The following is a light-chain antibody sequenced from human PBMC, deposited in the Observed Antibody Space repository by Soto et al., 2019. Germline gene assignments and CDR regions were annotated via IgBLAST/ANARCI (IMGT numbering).Light chain of an antibody. J-gene: IGLJ2*01. Sequence: QSALTQPPSASGSPGQSVTISCTGATSDIGGYNYVSWYQQHPGKAPKVIIYEVNKRPSGVPDRFSGSKSANTASLTVSGLQAEDAADYYCSSYAGSSSVVFGGGTQLTVL. CDR3: SSYAGSSSVV. V-gene: IGLV2-8*01. CDR1: TSDIGGYNY. CDR2: EVN.